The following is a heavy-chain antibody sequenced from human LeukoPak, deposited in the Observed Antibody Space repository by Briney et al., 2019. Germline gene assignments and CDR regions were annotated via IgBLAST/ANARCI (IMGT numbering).Heavy chain of an antibody. J-gene: IGHJ4*02. CDR3: ARDVGYYGSGSYYVDH. CDR2: INTISSYT. Sequence: LSLTCTVSGGSISSYYWSWIRQAPGKGLEWVSNINTISSYTNYADSVKGRFTISRDNAKNSLYLQMNSQSAEDTAVYYCARDVGYYGSGSYYVDHWGQGALVTVSS. V-gene: IGHV3-11*05. D-gene: IGHD3-10*01. CDR1: GGSISSYY.